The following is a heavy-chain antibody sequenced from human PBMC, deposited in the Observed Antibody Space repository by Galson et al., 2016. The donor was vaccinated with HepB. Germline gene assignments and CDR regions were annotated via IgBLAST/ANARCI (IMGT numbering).Heavy chain of an antibody. CDR2: VSDDGNA. D-gene: IGHD5-24*01. J-gene: IGHJ2*01. Sequence: SLRLSCAASGFTVTDGYMNWVRQAPGKGLEWVSVVSDDGNANYADSVKGRFTISRDNSKNTVFLHMNSLRPEDTAVYFCAREMATVNRYFGLWGRGTLVTVSS. CDR3: AREMATVNRYFGL. CDR1: GFTVTDGY. V-gene: IGHV3-66*02.